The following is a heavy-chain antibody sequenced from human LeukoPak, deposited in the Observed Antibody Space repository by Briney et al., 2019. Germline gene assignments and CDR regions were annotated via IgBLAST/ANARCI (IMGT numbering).Heavy chain of an antibody. V-gene: IGHV4-4*07. J-gene: IGHJ4*02. CDR2: IYTSGST. CDR3: ARDIAAAGNY. Sequence: SETLSLTCTVSGGSISSYYWSWLRQPAGKGLEWIGRIYTSGSTNYNPSLRSRVTMSVDTTKNQFSLKLSSVTAADTAVYYCARDIAAAGNYWGQGTLVTVSS. D-gene: IGHD6-13*01. CDR1: GGSISSYY.